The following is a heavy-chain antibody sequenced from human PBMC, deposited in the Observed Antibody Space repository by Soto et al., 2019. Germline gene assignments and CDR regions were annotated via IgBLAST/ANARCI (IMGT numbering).Heavy chain of an antibody. CDR3: VQSRCGGDCLQSYSSHSYYGLDV. CDR2: IYWDDDK. D-gene: IGHD2-21*02. Sequence: QITLKESGPTLVKPTQTLTLTCTFSGLSLSTTGVGVGWIRQPPGKALEWLALIYWDDDKRYSPSLKSRLTITKDTPKNPVVLTMTNMDPADTATYYCVQSRCGGDCLQSYSSHSYYGLDVWGQGTTVTVSS. V-gene: IGHV2-5*02. J-gene: IGHJ6*02. CDR1: GLSLSTTGVG.